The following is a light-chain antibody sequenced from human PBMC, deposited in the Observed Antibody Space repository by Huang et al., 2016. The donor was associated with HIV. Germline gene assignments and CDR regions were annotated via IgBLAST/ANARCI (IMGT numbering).Light chain of an antibody. V-gene: IGKV1-17*03. Sequence: DIQMTQSPSAMSASVGDRVTITCRATQDTYNYLAWFQQKPGKAPRRLIYGASSLQSGVPSRFSGSGSGTEFTLTISSLQPEDSATYYCLQHKNFHTPTFGQGTTVEIK. CDR3: LQHKNFHTPT. CDR1: QDTYNY. CDR2: GAS. J-gene: IGKJ1*01.